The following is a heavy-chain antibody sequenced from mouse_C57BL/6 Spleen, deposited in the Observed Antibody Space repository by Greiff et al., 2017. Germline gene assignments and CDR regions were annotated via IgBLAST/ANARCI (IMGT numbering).Heavy chain of an antibody. CDR3: ARRPDGSSYEYAMDY. CDR2: IDPSDSYT. Sequence: QVQLQQPGAELVMPGASVKLSCKASGYTFTSYWMHWVKQRPGQGLEWIGEIDPSDSYTNYNQKFKGKSTLTVDKSSSTAYMQLSSLTSEDSAVYYGARRPDGSSYEYAMDYWGQGTSVTVSS. CDR1: GYTFTSYW. V-gene: IGHV1-69*01. J-gene: IGHJ4*01. D-gene: IGHD1-1*01.